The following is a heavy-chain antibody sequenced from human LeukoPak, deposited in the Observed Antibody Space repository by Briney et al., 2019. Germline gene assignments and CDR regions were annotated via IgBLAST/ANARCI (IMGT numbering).Heavy chain of an antibody. CDR1: GFTFSSYS. J-gene: IGHJ6*04. CDR2: ISSSSSYI. V-gene: IGHV3-21*01. CDR3: ARFPDIVVVPAAPIYYYGMDV. Sequence: GGSLRLSCAASGFTFSSYSMNWVRQAPGKGLEWVSSISSSSSYIYYADSVKGRFAISRDNAKNSLYLQMNSLRAEDTAVYYCARFPDIVVVPAAPIYYYGMDVWGKGTTVTVSS. D-gene: IGHD2-2*01.